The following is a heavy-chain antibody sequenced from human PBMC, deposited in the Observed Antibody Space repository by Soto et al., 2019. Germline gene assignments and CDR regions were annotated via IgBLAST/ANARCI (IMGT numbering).Heavy chain of an antibody. CDR1: GGSISSYY. J-gene: IGHJ6*02. CDR3: ARERGWELLPNPDYYYYYGMDV. CDR2: IYYSGST. D-gene: IGHD1-26*01. V-gene: IGHV4-59*01. Sequence: SETLSLTCTVSGGSISSYYWSWIRQPPGKGLEWIGYIYYSGSTNYNPSLKSRVTISVDTSKNQFSLKLSSVTAADTAVYYCARERGWELLPNPDYYYYYGMDVWGQGTTVTVSS.